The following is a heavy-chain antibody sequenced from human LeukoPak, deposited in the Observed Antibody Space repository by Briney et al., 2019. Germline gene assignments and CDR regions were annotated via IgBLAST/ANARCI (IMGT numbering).Heavy chain of an antibody. V-gene: IGHV1-8*01. CDR2: MNPNSGNT. D-gene: IGHD3-10*01. Sequence: ASVKVSCKASGYTFTSYDINWVRQATGQGLEWMGWMNPNSGNTGYAQKFQGRVTMTRNTSISTAYMELSSLRSEDTAVYYCARGRNGSGRLHYYYYYMDVWGKGTTVTVSS. J-gene: IGHJ6*03. CDR1: GYTFTSYD. CDR3: ARGRNGSGRLHYYYYYMDV.